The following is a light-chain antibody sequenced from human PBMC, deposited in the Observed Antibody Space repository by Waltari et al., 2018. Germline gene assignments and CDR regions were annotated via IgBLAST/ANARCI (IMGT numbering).Light chain of an antibody. J-gene: IGLJ3*02. Sequence: QSALTQPASVSGSPGQSITISCTGTSSDVGGYNYVSWYQQHPGKAPKLMIYEVSNRPSGVSNRCSGSKSGTTASLTISGLQAEDEADYYCSSYTSSSIWVFGGGTKLTVL. V-gene: IGLV2-14*01. CDR2: EVS. CDR3: SSYTSSSIWV. CDR1: SSDVGGYNY.